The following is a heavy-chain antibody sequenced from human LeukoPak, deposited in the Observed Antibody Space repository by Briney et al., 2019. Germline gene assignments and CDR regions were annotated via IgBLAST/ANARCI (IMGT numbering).Heavy chain of an antibody. CDR2: IYYSGST. CDR3: ARGGTVRYGSGISWFDP. CDR1: GGSISSHY. D-gene: IGHD3-10*01. V-gene: IGHV4-59*11. Sequence: SETLSLTSTVSGGSISSHYWSWIRQPPGKGLEWFGYIYYSGSTNYNPSLKSRVTISVDTSKNQFSLKLSSVTAADTAVYYCARGGTVRYGSGISWFDPWGQGTLVTVSS. J-gene: IGHJ5*02.